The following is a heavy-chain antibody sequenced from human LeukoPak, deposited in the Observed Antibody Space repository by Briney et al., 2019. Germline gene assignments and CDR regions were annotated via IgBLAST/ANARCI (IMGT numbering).Heavy chain of an antibody. D-gene: IGHD6-19*01. Sequence: ASVKVSCKASGYTFTGYYIHWVRQAPGQGLEWMGWINPNSGGTNYAQKFQGRVTMTRDTSISTAYMELSRLRSDDTAVYYCAREMISSGSYDYWGQGTLVTVSS. CDR2: INPNSGGT. J-gene: IGHJ4*02. V-gene: IGHV1-2*02. CDR3: AREMISSGSYDY. CDR1: GYTFTGYY.